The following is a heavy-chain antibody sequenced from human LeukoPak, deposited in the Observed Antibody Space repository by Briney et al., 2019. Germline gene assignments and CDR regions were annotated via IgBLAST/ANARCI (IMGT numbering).Heavy chain of an antibody. Sequence: GGSLRLSCAASGFTFSSYAMSWVRQAPGKGLEWVSAISGSGGGTYYADSVKGRFTISRDNSKNTLYLQMNSLRAEDTAVYYCAKDQEQLLWFGELLFAFDIWGQGTMVTVSS. CDR3: AKDQEQLLWFGELLFAFDI. D-gene: IGHD3-10*01. V-gene: IGHV3-23*01. CDR2: ISGSGGGT. CDR1: GFTFSSYA. J-gene: IGHJ3*02.